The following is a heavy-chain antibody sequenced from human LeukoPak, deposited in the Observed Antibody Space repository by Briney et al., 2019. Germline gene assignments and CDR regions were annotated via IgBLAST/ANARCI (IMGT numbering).Heavy chain of an antibody. CDR1: GGSISSGGYS. J-gene: IGHJ4*02. V-gene: IGHV4-30-2*01. Sequence: SQTLSLTCAVSGGSISSGGYSWSWIRQPPGKGLEWIGYIYHSGSTYYNPSFKSRVTISVDRSKNQFSLKLSSVTAADTAVYYCARGNDILTGYPTLGYWGQGTLVTVSS. CDR3: ARGNDILTGYPTLGY. CDR2: IYHSGST. D-gene: IGHD3-9*01.